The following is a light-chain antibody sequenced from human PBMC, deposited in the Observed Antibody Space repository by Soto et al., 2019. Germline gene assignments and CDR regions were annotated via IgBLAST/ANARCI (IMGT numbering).Light chain of an antibody. CDR2: DAS. CDR3: QQRSNWPPLIT. V-gene: IGKV3-11*01. J-gene: IGKJ5*01. CDR1: QSVSSY. Sequence: EIVLTQSPATLSLSPGERATLSCRASQSVSSYLAWYQQKPGQAPRLLIYDASNRATGIPAGFSGRGSGTDFTLTISSLEPEDFAVYYCQQRSNWPPLITFGQGTRLEIK.